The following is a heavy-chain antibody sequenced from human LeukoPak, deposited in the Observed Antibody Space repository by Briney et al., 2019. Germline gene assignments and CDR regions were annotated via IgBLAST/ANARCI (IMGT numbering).Heavy chain of an antibody. CDR2: IYPGDSDT. V-gene: IGHV5-51*01. CDR1: GYPFTSYW. J-gene: IGHJ4*02. CDR3: ARGYYYDSSGYPDY. Sequence: GASLKISFKGSGYPFTSYWIGWGRPRPGKGLEGMGIIYPGDSDTRYSPSFQGQVTISADKSINTAYLQWSTLKASDTAMYYCARGYYYDSSGYPDYWGQGTLVTVSS. D-gene: IGHD3-22*01.